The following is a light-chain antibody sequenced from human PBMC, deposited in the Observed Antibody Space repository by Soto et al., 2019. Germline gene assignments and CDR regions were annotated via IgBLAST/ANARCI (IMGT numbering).Light chain of an antibody. CDR2: DVS. J-gene: IGLJ2*01. CDR1: SSDVGGYNY. Sequence: QSVLTQPASVSGSPGQSITISCTGTSSDVGGYNYVSWYQQHPGKAPKLMIYDVSNRPSGVSNRFSGSKSGNTASLTISGLQAEDEADYYCSSYRSSSALGVFGGGTTLTVL. V-gene: IGLV2-14*01. CDR3: SSYRSSSALGV.